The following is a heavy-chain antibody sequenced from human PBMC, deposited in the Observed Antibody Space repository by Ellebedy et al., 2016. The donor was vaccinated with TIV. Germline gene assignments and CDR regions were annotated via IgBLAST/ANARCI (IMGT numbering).Heavy chain of an antibody. V-gene: IGHV3-30*02. J-gene: IGHJ4*02. Sequence: PGGSLRLSCAASGFTFSDYGMHWVRQAPGKGLEWVAFMRYDGSNKYYADSVKGRFTISRDNSKNTLYLRMNSLRAEDTAVYYWAKFPYYYDSSGYSFWGQGTLVTVSS. CDR1: GFTFSDYG. CDR2: MRYDGSNK. D-gene: IGHD3-22*01. CDR3: AKFPYYYDSSGYSF.